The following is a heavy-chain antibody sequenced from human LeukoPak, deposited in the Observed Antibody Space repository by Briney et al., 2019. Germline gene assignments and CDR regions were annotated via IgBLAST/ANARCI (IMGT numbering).Heavy chain of an antibody. D-gene: IGHD2-2*01. J-gene: IGHJ4*02. V-gene: IGHV1-18*01. CDR3: ARVLSIVVVPAANRPTDY. CDR2: ISAYNGNT. Sequence: ASVKVSCKASGYTFTSYGISWVRQAPGQGLEWMGWISAYNGNTNYAQKLQGRVTMTTDTSTSTAYMELRSLRSDDTAVYYCARVLSIVVVPAANRPTDYWGQGTLVTVSS. CDR1: GYTFTSYG.